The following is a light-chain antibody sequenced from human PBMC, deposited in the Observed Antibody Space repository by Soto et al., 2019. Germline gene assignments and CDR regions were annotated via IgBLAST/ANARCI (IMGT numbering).Light chain of an antibody. V-gene: IGLV2-8*01. CDR3: SAYAGSNNLGV. CDR1: SSDVGGYNY. CDR2: EVS. J-gene: IGLJ2*01. Sequence: QSALTQPPSASGSPGHSVTISCTGTSSDVGGYNYVSWYQQHPGKAPKLMIYEVSNRPSGVPDRFSGSKSGNTASLTVSGRQAEDEADYYCSAYAGSNNLGVFGGGTKLTVL.